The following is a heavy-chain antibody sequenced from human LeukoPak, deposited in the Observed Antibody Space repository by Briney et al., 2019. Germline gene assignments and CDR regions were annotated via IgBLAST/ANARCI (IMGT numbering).Heavy chain of an antibody. D-gene: IGHD6-13*01. Sequence: PSETLSLTCAVYGGSFSGYYWSWIRQPPGKGLEWIGEINHSGSTNYNPSLKSRVTISVDTSKNQFSLKLSSVTAADTAVYYCATEAAATYYFDYGGQGTLVTVSS. CDR1: GGSFSGYY. V-gene: IGHV4-34*01. J-gene: IGHJ4*02. CDR3: ATEAAATYYFDY. CDR2: INHSGST.